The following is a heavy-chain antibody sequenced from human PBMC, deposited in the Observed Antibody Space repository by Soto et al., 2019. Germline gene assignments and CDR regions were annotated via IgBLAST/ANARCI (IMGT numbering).Heavy chain of an antibody. D-gene: IGHD3-10*01. CDR1: GGSFSGYY. CDR2: IYYSGST. CDR3: ARLMTYYYGSGSYYMPSPFGFDP. J-gene: IGHJ5*02. V-gene: IGHV4-39*01. Sequence: SETLSLTCAVYGGSFSGYYWGWIRQPPWKGLEWIGSIYYSGSTYYNPSLKSRVTISVDTSKNQFSLKLSSVTAADTAVYYCARLMTYYYGSGSYYMPSPFGFDPWGQGTLVTVSS.